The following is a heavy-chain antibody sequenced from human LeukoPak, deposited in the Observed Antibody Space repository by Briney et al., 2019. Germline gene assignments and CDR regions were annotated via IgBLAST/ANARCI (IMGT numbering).Heavy chain of an antibody. CDR3: ARYQLLQYYYYGMDV. D-gene: IGHD2-2*01. Sequence: ETLSLTCAVYGGSFSGYCWTWIRQPPGKGLEWIGEINHSGSTNYNPSLKSRVTISVDTSKNQFSLKLSSVTAADTAMYYCARYQLLQYYYYGMDVWGQGTTVTVSS. CDR1: GGSFSGYC. V-gene: IGHV4-34*01. J-gene: IGHJ6*02. CDR2: INHSGST.